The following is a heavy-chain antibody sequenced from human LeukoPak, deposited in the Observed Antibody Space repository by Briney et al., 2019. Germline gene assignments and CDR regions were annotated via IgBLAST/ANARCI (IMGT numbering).Heavy chain of an antibody. CDR3: ARAPGDLYGDYFDV. V-gene: IGHV3-48*01. CDR1: GFTVSSNY. CDR2: ISSSSSTI. Sequence: GGSLRLSCAASGFTVSSNYMSWVRQAPGKGLEWVSYISSSSSTIYYADSVKGRFTISRDNSKNTLYLQMNSLRAEDTAVYYCARAPGDLYGDYFDVWGQGTTVTVSS. D-gene: IGHD4-17*01. J-gene: IGHJ6*02.